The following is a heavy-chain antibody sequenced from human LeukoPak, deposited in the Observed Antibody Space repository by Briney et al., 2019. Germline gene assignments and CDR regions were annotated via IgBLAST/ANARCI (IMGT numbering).Heavy chain of an antibody. Sequence: PGRALRLSCAASGFTFSNYGMHWVRQAPGKGVEWVGIISYDGSNKYYADSVKGRFTISRDNSKNTLYMQMNSLRAEDTAVYYCAKSCLDTYYDTLTGSDYWGQGTLVTVSS. J-gene: IGHJ4*02. V-gene: IGHV3-30*18. CDR2: ISYDGSNK. D-gene: IGHD3-9*01. CDR1: GFTFSNYG. CDR3: AKSCLDTYYDTLTGSDY.